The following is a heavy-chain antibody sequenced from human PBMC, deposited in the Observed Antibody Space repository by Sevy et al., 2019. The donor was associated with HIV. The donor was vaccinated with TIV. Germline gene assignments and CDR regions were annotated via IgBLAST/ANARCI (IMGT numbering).Heavy chain of an antibody. CDR3: AKDPGAYSGRAFDI. D-gene: IGHD1-26*01. V-gene: IGHV3-53*01. J-gene: IGHJ3*02. CDR1: GFTVSSNY. Sequence: GGSLRLSCAASGFTVSSNYMSWVRQAPGKGLEWVSVIYSGGSTYYADSVKGRFTISRDNSKNTLYLQMNSLRAEDTAVYYCAKDPGAYSGRAFDIWGQGTMVTVSS. CDR2: IYSGGST.